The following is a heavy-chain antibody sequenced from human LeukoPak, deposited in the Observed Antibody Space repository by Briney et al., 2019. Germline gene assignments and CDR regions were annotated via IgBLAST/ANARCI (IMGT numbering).Heavy chain of an antibody. CDR2: IYYSGST. Sequence: SETLSLTCTVSGGSISSYYWSWIRQPPGKGLEWIGYIYYSGSTYYNPSLRSRVTISVDTSKNQFSLKLSSVTAADTAVYYCARDHGGSSWYYFDYWGQGTLVIVSS. J-gene: IGHJ4*02. CDR3: ARDHGGSSWYYFDY. D-gene: IGHD6-13*01. V-gene: IGHV4-59*12. CDR1: GGSISSYY.